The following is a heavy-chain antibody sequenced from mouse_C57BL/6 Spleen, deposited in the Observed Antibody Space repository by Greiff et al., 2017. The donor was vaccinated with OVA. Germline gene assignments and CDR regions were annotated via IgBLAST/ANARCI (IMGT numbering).Heavy chain of an antibody. CDR2: IDPANGNT. Sequence: VQLKESVAELVRPGASVKLSCTASGYNITNTYMHWVKQRPEQGLEWIGRIDPANGNTKYTPKFQGKATITADTSSNTAYLQLSSLTSEDAAIYYCTLLLPAMDYWGQGTSVTVSS. CDR3: TLLLPAMDY. D-gene: IGHD2-1*01. J-gene: IGHJ4*01. V-gene: IGHV14-3*01. CDR1: GYNITNTY.